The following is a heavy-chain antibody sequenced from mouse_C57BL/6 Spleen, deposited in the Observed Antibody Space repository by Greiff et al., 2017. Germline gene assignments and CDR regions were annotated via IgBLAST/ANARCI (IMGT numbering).Heavy chain of an antibody. CDR2: IYPGSGST. Sequence: VQLQQPGAELVKPGASVKMSCKASGYTFTSYWITWVKQRPGQGLEWIGDIYPGSGSTNYNEKFKSKATLTVDTSSSTAYMQLSSLTSEDSAVYYCARDGNYVEGYFDVWGTGTTVTVSS. V-gene: IGHV1-55*01. CDR3: ARDGNYVEGYFDV. D-gene: IGHD2-1*01. CDR1: GYTFTSYW. J-gene: IGHJ1*03.